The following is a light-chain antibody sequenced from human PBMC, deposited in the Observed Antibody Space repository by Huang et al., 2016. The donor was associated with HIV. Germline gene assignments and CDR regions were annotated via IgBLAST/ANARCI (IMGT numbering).Light chain of an antibody. V-gene: IGKV3-15*01. J-gene: IGKJ5*01. CDR2: GAS. CDR3: QQYNSWPPSIT. CDR1: QSITSN. Sequence: EVVMTQSPATLAVSPGERATLSCRASQSITSNLAWYQQKPGQAPRLLIYGASTRAPETPARFRGSGSATEFTLTISSLQSEDCAIYYCQQYNSWPPSITFGQGTRLEIK.